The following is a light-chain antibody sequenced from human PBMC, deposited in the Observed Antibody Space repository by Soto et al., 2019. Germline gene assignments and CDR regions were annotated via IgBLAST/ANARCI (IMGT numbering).Light chain of an antibody. J-gene: IGLJ1*01. V-gene: IGLV1-40*01. CDR1: SSNIGAGYD. CDR2: GNS. Sequence: QSVLTQSPSVSGAPGQRVPISCTGSSSNIGAGYDVHWYQQLPGTAPKLLIYGNSNRPSGVPDRFSGSKSGTSASLAITGLQAEDEADYYCQSYDSSLSGYVFGTGTKLTVL. CDR3: QSYDSSLSGYV.